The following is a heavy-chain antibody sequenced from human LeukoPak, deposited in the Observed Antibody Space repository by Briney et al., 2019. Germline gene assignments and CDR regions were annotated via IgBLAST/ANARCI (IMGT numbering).Heavy chain of an antibody. Sequence: SETLSLTCTVSGGSISSSSYYWGWIRQPPGKGLEWIGSIYYSGSTYYNPSLKSRVTISVDTSKNQFSLKLSSVTAADTAVYYCARDSQHFYCSSTSCYVFDPWGQGTLVTVSS. CDR1: GGSISSSSYY. CDR2: IYYSGST. J-gene: IGHJ5*02. V-gene: IGHV4-39*07. D-gene: IGHD2-2*01. CDR3: ARDSQHFYCSSTSCYVFDP.